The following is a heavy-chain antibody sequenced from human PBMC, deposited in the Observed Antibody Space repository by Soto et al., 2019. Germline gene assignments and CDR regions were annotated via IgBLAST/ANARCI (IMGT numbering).Heavy chain of an antibody. J-gene: IGHJ4*01. CDR3: VRDNIVRTMDPFDY. CDR1: GDSVSGNSLS. V-gene: IGHV6-1*01. Sequence: SQTLSLTCAIPGDSVSGNSLSWHSIRQSPARGLELLGRTYYRARWYNDYSVSLKGRITINPDTSKNQFSLHLNSVTPEDTALYCCVRDNIVRTMDPFDYWGRGTLVTVSS. D-gene: IGHD5-12*01. CDR2: TYYRARWYN.